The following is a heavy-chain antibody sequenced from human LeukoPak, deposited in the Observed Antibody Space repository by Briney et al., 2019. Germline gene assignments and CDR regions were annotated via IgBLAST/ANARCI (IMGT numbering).Heavy chain of an antibody. D-gene: IGHD3-10*01. V-gene: IGHV3-15*01. J-gene: IGHJ6*03. CDR3: TRDRSGLTMVRGGKYYYYYYMDV. Sequence: PGGSLRLSCAASGFTFSNAWMSWVRQAPGKGLEWVGRIKSKTDGGTTDYAAPVKGRFTISRDDSKSIAYLQMNSLKTEDTAVYYCTRDRSGLTMVRGGKYYYYYYMDVWGKGTTVTISS. CDR2: IKSKTDGGTT. CDR1: GFTFSNAW.